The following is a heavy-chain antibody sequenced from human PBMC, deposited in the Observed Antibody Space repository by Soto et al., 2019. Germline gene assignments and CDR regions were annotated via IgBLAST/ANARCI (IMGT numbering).Heavy chain of an antibody. Sequence: QVQLVPYGAEVQKPGASVKVSCKASGYTFTCYYMHWVRQAPVQGLEWMGWINPNSGGTNYAQKFQGRVTETRDTSIRTGYMELSRLRSDGTALYYCASLIQAVAQYDYSGQGTLVTVSS. V-gene: IGHV1-2*02. CDR1: GYTFTCYY. J-gene: IGHJ4*02. D-gene: IGHD6-19*01. CDR3: ASLIQAVAQYDY. CDR2: INPNSGGT.